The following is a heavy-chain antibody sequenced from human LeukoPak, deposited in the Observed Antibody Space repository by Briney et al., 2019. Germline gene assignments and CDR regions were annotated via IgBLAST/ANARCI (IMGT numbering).Heavy chain of an antibody. CDR1: GFTFSTYA. V-gene: IGHV3-23*01. J-gene: IGHJ5*02. CDR3: VKASSSSPQYNWFDA. D-gene: IGHD6-6*01. CDR2: VSGTGGRT. Sequence: PGGSLRLSCAASGFTFSTYAMSWVRQAPGKGLEWVSVVSGTGGRTYYADSVKGRFTISRDNSKNTLYLQMNSLRAEDTALYYCVKASSSSPQYNWFDAWGQGNLVTVSS.